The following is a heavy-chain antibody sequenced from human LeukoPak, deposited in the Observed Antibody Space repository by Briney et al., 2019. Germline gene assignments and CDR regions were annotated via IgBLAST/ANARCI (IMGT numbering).Heavy chain of an antibody. D-gene: IGHD3-22*01. V-gene: IGHV3-21*01. CDR3: ARDRYDSSGFFY. Sequence: GGSLRLSCAASGFTFSSYSMNWVRQAPGKGLEWVSSISSSSSYIYYADSVKGRFTISRDNAKNSLYLQMNSLRAEDTAVYHCARDRYDSSGFFYWGQGTLVTVSS. CDR1: GFTFSSYS. J-gene: IGHJ4*02. CDR2: ISSSSSYI.